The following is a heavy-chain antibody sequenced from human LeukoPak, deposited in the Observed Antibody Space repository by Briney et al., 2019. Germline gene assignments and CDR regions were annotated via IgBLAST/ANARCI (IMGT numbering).Heavy chain of an antibody. CDR1: GFTFDDYA. V-gene: IGHV3-9*03. J-gene: IGHJ3*02. D-gene: IGHD6-19*01. CDR2: ISWNSGSI. Sequence: PGRSLRLSCAASGFTFDDYAMHWVRQAPGKGLEWVSGISWNSGSIGYADSVKGRFTISRGNAKNSLYLQMNSLRAEDMALYYCAKDSASGQLAGTAFDIWGQGTMVTVSS. CDR3: AKDSASGQLAGTAFDI.